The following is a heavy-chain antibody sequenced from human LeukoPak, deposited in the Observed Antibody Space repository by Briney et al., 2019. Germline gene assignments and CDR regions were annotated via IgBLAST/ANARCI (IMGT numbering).Heavy chain of an antibody. CDR2: IRYDGSNK. J-gene: IGHJ6*03. V-gene: IGHV3-30*02. CDR1: GFTFSSYG. D-gene: IGHD2-2*01. Sequence: GGSLRLSCAASGFTFSSYGMHWVRQAPGKGLEWVAFIRYDGSNKYYAGSVKGRFTISRDNSKNTLYLQMNSLRAEDTAVYYCAKDHRSQYCCSTSCDYYYYYYYMDVWGKGTTVTVSS. CDR3: AKDHRSQYCCSTSCDYYYYYYYMDV.